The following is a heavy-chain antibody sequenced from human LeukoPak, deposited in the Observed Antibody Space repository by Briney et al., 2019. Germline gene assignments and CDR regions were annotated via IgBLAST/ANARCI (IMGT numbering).Heavy chain of an antibody. Sequence: SVKVSCKASGGTFSSYAISWVRQAPGQGLEWMGGIIPIFGTANYAQKFQGRVTITTDESTSTAYMELSSLRSEDTAVYYCAGESDSTGNWFDPWGQGTLVTVSS. D-gene: IGHD4-11*01. CDR2: IIPIFGTA. V-gene: IGHV1-69*05. CDR1: GGTFSSYA. CDR3: AGESDSTGNWFDP. J-gene: IGHJ5*02.